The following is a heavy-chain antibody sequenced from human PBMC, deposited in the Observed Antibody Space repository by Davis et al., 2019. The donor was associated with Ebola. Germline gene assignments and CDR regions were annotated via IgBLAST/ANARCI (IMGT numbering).Heavy chain of an antibody. V-gene: IGHV3-23*01. CDR3: VKMGGRSGWYDYAES. Sequence: GESLKISCAGSGFTFDDHAMSWFRQAPGKGLEWVSSISVDRLGTYYADSVKGRFTISRDSSQSTVKLQMDSLGAEDTAIYYCVKMGGRSGWYDYAESWGQGIPVTVSS. D-gene: IGHD4-17*01. J-gene: IGHJ4*02. CDR1: GFTFDDHA. CDR2: ISVDRLGT.